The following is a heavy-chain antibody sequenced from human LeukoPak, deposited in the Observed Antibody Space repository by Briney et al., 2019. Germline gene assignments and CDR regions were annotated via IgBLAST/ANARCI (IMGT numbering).Heavy chain of an antibody. V-gene: IGHV3-48*03. Sequence: GGSLRLSCAASGFTFSSYEMNWVRQAPGKGQEWISYISNSGSSTFYADSVKGRFTIARDNARSSLYLQMNSLRADDTAVYYCARDRPDRGYSYGRDFDYWGQGTLVTVSS. J-gene: IGHJ4*02. D-gene: IGHD5-18*01. CDR2: ISNSGSST. CDR1: GFTFSSYE. CDR3: ARDRPDRGYSYGRDFDY.